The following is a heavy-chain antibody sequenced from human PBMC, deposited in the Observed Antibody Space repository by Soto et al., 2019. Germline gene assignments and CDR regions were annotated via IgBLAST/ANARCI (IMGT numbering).Heavy chain of an antibody. J-gene: IGHJ1*01. V-gene: IGHV3-9*01. CDR1: GFTFDDYA. CDR2: INWNSGSI. Sequence: GGSLRLSCAASGFTFDDYAMHWVRQVPGKGLEWVSGINWNSGSIGYGDSVKGRFAISRDNAKNSLHLQMNSLSAEDTALYYCVKDESINWYSGHFRHWGQGTLVTVSS. CDR3: VKDESINWYSGHFRH. D-gene: IGHD6-13*01.